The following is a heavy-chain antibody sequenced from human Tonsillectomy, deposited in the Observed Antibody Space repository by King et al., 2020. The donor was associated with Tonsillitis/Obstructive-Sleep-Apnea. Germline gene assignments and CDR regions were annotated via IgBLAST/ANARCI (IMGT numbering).Heavy chain of an antibody. CDR3: ARDLFPYCSSTSCYRGGY. Sequence: VQLVESGAEVKKPGASVKVSCKASGYTFTSYGIRWVRQAPGQGLEWMGWISAYNGNTNYAQKLQGRVTMTTDTSKSTAYMELRSLRSDDTAVYYCARDLFPYCSSTSCYRGGYWGQGTLVTVSS. D-gene: IGHD2-2*01. J-gene: IGHJ4*02. CDR2: ISAYNGNT. V-gene: IGHV1-18*01. CDR1: GYTFTSYG.